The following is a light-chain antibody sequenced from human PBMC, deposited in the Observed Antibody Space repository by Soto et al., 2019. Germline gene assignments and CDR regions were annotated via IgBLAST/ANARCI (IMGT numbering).Light chain of an antibody. V-gene: IGKV3-20*01. CDR2: GAS. Sequence: EIVLTQSPGTLSLSPGERATLSCRASQSVSSNHLTWYQQKPGQAPRLLIYGASSRATGIPDRFSGRGSGTDFTLTISRLEPEDFAVYYCQQYGSSPLTFGGGTKVEIK. J-gene: IGKJ4*01. CDR3: QQYGSSPLT. CDR1: QSVSSNH.